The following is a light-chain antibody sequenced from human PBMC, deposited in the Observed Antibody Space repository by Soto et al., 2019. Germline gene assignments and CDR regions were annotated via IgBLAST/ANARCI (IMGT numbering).Light chain of an antibody. Sequence: DIVMTQSPDSLAVSLGERATINCKSSQSLLANCNNKNCLAWYQHKPGQPPKMLILWASTRESGVPDRFSGSGSGTDFTLTISRLEPEDFAVYYCQQYGNSPQTFGQGTKVEIK. V-gene: IGKV4-1*01. CDR2: WAS. CDR1: QSLLANCNNKNC. J-gene: IGKJ1*01. CDR3: QQYGNSPQT.